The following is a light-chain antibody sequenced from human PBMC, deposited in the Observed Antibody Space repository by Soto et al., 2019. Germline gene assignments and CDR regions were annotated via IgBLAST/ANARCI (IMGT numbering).Light chain of an antibody. Sequence: QSALTQPASVSGSPGQSITISCTGTRSDVGGYNYVSWYQHHPGKAPKLMIFEVTNRPSGVSNRFSGSKSGNTASLTISGLQAEDEADYYCTSYTSSNTVVFGGGTKLTVL. CDR2: EVT. CDR1: RSDVGGYNY. CDR3: TSYTSSNTVV. V-gene: IGLV2-14*01. J-gene: IGLJ2*01.